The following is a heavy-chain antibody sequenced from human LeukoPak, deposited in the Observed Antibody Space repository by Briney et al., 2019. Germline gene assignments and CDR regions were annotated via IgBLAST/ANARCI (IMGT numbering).Heavy chain of an antibody. D-gene: IGHD2/OR15-2a*01. V-gene: IGHV2-5*02. CDR3: AHISGFWAFDY. CDR1: GFSLGTSGVG. Sequence: SGPTLVKPTQARTLTCTFSGFSLGTSGVGVGWIRQPPGKALEWLALIYWDDDKRYSPSLKSRLTITKDTSKNQVVLTMTNMDPVDTATYYCAHISGFWAFDYWGQGTLVTVSS. J-gene: IGHJ4*02. CDR2: IYWDDDK.